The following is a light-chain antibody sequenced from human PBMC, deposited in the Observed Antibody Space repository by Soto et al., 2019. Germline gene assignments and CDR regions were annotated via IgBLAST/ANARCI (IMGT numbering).Light chain of an antibody. CDR2: EVS. V-gene: IGLV2-14*01. CDR3: CSYAGTYTWI. CDR1: SSDVGGYKY. J-gene: IGLJ2*01. Sequence: QSVLTQPASVSGSPGQSITISCTGTSSDVGGYKYVSWYQQHPDKAPKLIIFEVSNRPSGISSRFSGSKSGNTASLTISGLQVEDEADYYCCSYAGTYTWIFGGGTKLTVL.